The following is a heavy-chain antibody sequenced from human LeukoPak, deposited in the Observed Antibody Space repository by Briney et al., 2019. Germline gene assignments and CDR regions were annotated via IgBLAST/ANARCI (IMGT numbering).Heavy chain of an antibody. CDR2: IYSGGST. CDR3: ARDAGYGDVYYYGMDV. V-gene: IGHV3-53*01. CDR1: GFTVSSNY. J-gene: IGHJ6*02. D-gene: IGHD4-17*01. Sequence: GGSLRLSCAASGFTVSSNYMSWARQAPGKGLEWVSVIYSGGSTYYADSVKGRFTISRDNSKNTLYLQMNSLRAEDTAVYYCARDAGYGDVYYYGMDVWGQGTTVTVSS.